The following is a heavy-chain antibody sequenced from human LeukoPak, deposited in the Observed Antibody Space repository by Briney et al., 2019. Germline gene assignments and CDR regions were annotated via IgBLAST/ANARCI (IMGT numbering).Heavy chain of an antibody. CDR3: ARVERSGWLGY. Sequence: PGGSLRLSCAASGFTFSDHYMDWVRQAPGKGLEWVGRIRNKVNSYTTEYGASVKGRFTISRDDSKNSVYLQMNSLKTDDTAVYYCARVERSGWLGYWDQGTLVTVSS. CDR2: IRNKVNSYTT. J-gene: IGHJ4*02. V-gene: IGHV3-72*01. D-gene: IGHD6-19*01. CDR1: GFTFSDHY.